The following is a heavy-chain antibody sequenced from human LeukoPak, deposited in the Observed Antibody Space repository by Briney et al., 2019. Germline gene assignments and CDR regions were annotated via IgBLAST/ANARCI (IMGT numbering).Heavy chain of an antibody. CDR1: GFTSSDYY. V-gene: IGHV3-11*01. CDR3: ARSNYYTVDV. CDR2: ISSSGGTT. J-gene: IGHJ6*02. Sequence: GGSLRLSCAASGFTSSDYYMTWIRQPPGKGPEWISYISSSGGTTTYVDSVKVRFTISRDNAKNSLYLQMNSLRADDTAVYYCARSNYYTVDVWGQGTAVTVSS.